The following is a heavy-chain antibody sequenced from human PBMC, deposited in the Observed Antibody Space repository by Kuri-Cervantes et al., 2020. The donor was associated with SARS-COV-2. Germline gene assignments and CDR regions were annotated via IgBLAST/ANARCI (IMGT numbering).Heavy chain of an antibody. CDR1: GFTFNSYA. CDR2: ISYDGSNK. V-gene: IGHV3-30-3*01. CDR3: ASSPVAAPFGAFDI. J-gene: IGHJ3*02. Sequence: GGSLRLSCAASGFTFNSYAMHWVRQAPGKGLEWVAVISYDGSNKYYADSVKGRFTISRDNSKNTLYLQMNSLRAEDTAVYYCASSPVAAPFGAFDIWGQGTMVTVSS. D-gene: IGHD6-19*01.